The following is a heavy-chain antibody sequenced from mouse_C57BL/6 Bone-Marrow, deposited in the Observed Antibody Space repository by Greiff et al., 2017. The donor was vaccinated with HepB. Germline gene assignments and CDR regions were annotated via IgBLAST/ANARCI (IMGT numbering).Heavy chain of an antibody. Sequence: EVMLVESGPVLVKPGASVKMSCKASGYTFTDYYMNWVKQSHGKSLEWIGVINPYNGGTSYNQKFKGKATLTVDKSSSTAYMELNSLTSEDSAVYYCARKDYYSNYDYYAMDYWGQGTSVTVSS. CDR1: GYTFTDYY. D-gene: IGHD2-5*01. CDR3: ARKDYYSNYDYYAMDY. V-gene: IGHV1-19*01. CDR2: INPYNGGT. J-gene: IGHJ4*01.